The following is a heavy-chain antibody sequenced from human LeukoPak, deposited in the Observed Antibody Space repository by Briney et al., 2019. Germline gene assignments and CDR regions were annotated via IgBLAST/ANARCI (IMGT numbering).Heavy chain of an antibody. CDR2: ISISSTYR. V-gene: IGHV3-21*01. CDR1: GFSFNNYT. J-gene: IGHJ4*02. Sequence: GGSLRLSCAGSGFSFNNYTMNWVRQAPGKGLEWVSSISISSTYRYYADSVKGRFTMSRDNAKNSLFLQMNSLRAEDTAVYYCARDQPDTAFDYWGQGTLVTVSS. D-gene: IGHD5-18*01. CDR3: ARDQPDTAFDY.